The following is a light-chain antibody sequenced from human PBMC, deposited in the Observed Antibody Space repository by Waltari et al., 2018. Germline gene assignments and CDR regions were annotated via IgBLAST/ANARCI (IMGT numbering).Light chain of an antibody. V-gene: IGLV1-51*02. Sequence: QSVLTQPPSVSAAPGQTVTISCSGGTSNIGNNYVSWYRQFPGTAPKLLIYENSERPSGIPGRCSGSKSGTSATLDITGLQAGDEADYYCGTWDSSLSGAVFGGGTHLTVL. CDR2: ENS. J-gene: IGLJ7*01. CDR1: TSNIGNNY. CDR3: GTWDSSLSGAV.